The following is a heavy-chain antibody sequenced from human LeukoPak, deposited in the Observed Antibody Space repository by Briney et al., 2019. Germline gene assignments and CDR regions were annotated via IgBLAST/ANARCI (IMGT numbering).Heavy chain of an antibody. J-gene: IGHJ6*02. CDR3: ARARDLSSDFWSGYYRPPLSGGMDV. V-gene: IGHV1-2*02. D-gene: IGHD3-3*01. Sequence: ASVKVSCKASGYTFTGYYMHWVRQAPGQGLEWMGGINPNSGDTNYAQKFQGRVTMTRDTSISTVYLELSRLRSDDTAVYYCARARDLSSDFWSGYYRPPLSGGMDVRGQGTTVTVSS. CDR1: GYTFTGYY. CDR2: INPNSGDT.